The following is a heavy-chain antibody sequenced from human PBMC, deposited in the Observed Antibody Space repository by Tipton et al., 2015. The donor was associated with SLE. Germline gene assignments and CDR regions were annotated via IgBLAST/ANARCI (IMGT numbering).Heavy chain of an antibody. CDR1: GGSISSYF. CDR3: ARDVTIFGVDYYYYYMDV. D-gene: IGHD3-3*01. Sequence: TLSLTCTVSGGSISSYFWSWIRQSPGKGLEWIGSIYYSGSTNYNPSLKSRVTISGHTSKNQFSLKLSSVTAADTAVYYCARDVTIFGVDYYYYYMDVWGKGTTVTVSS. J-gene: IGHJ6*03. V-gene: IGHV4-59*12. CDR2: IYYSGST.